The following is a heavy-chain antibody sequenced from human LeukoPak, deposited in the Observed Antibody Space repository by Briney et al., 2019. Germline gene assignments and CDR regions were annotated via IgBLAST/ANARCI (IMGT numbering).Heavy chain of an antibody. CDR1: GYTFTGYY. CDR2: INPNSGGT. Sequence: ASVKVSCKASGYTFTGYYMHWVRQAPGQGLEWMGWINPNSGGTNYAQKFQGRVTMTRDTSISTAYMELSRLRSDDTAVYYCAGDLKPIYDSGSYYFDYWGQGTLVTVSS. V-gene: IGHV1-2*02. D-gene: IGHD1-26*01. J-gene: IGHJ4*02. CDR3: AGDLKPIYDSGSYYFDY.